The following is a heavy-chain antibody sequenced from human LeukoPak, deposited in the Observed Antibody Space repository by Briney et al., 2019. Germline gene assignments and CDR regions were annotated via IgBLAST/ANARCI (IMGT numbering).Heavy chain of an antibody. CDR1: GFTFDDYA. CDR3: AKSAFDI. J-gene: IGHJ3*02. V-gene: IGHV3-9*01. CDR2: ISWNSGSI. Sequence: GGSLRLSCAASGFTFDDYAMHWVRHAPGKGLEWVSGISWNSGSIGYADSVKGRFTISRDNAKNSLYLQMNSLRAEDTALYYCAKSAFDIWGQGTMVTVSS.